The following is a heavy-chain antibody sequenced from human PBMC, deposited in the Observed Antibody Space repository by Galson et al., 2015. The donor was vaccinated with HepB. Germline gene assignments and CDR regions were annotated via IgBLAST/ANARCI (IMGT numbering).Heavy chain of an antibody. CDR2: IFSGGTT. V-gene: IGHV3-66*04. D-gene: IGHD2/OR15-2a*01. CDR3: ARQYCTSITCPDVFEY. J-gene: IGHJ4*02. Sequence: SLRLSCAASGFSVSSYYMSWVRQAPGKGPEWVSVIFSGGTTYYADSVMGRFTISRDNSKNTVYLQMNSLRAEDTAVYYCARQYCTSITCPDVFEYWGQGTLVTVSS. CDR1: GFSVSSYY.